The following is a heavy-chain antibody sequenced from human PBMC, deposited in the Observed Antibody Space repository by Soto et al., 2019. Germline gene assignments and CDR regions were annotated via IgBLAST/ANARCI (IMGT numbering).Heavy chain of an antibody. V-gene: IGHV4-59*01. D-gene: IGHD2-8*01. CDR2: IYHSGST. Sequence: SETLSLTCTVSGGSIGGDSWSWIRQSPGKGLDFIGYIYHSGSTNYNPSLKSRVTISMDTSKNQFSLRLSSVTAADTAVYYCARAGIVQVSYAMDVWGQGTTVTVSS. CDR1: GGSIGGDS. J-gene: IGHJ6*02. CDR3: ARAGIVQVSYAMDV.